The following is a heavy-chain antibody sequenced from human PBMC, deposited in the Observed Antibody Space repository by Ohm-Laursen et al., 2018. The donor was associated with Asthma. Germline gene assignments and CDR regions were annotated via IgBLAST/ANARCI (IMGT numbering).Heavy chain of an antibody. CDR2: ISAYNGNT. D-gene: IGHD3-9*01. V-gene: IGHV1-18*04. Sequence: ASVKVSYKASGYTFTSYGISWVRQAPGQGLEWMGWISAYNGNTNYAKKLQGRVTMTTDTSTSTAYMELRSLRSDDTAVYYCARDRTVLRYFDWLPTDGYYYGMDVWGQGTTVTVSS. CDR3: ARDRTVLRYFDWLPTDGYYYGMDV. CDR1: GYTFTSYG. J-gene: IGHJ6*02.